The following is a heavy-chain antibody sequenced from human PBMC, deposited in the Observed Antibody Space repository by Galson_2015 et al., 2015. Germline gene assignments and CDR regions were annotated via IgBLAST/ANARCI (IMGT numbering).Heavy chain of an antibody. CDR3: ASIDSGWPFDY. V-gene: IGHV3-30-3*01. D-gene: IGHD6-19*01. CDR1: GFTFSSYA. J-gene: IGHJ4*02. Sequence: SLRLSCAASGFTFSSYAMHWVRQAPGKGLEWVAVISYDGSNKYYADSVKGRFTISRDNSMNTLYLQMNSLRAEDTAVYYCASIDSGWPFDYWGQGTLVTVSS. CDR2: ISYDGSNK.